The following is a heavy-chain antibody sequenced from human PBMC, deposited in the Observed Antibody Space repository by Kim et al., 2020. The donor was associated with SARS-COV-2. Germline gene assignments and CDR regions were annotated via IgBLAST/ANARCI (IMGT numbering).Heavy chain of an antibody. CDR1: GFTFSSYW. D-gene: IGHD6-13*01. CDR2: INSDGSST. J-gene: IGHJ6*02. CDR3: ARGQTRQQYYYYGMDV. Sequence: GGSLRLSCAASGFTFSSYWMHWVRQAPGKGLVWVSRINSDGSSTSYADSVKGRFTISRDNAKNTLYLQMNSLRAEDTAVYYCARGQTRQQYYYYGMDVWGQGTTVTVSS. V-gene: IGHV3-74*01.